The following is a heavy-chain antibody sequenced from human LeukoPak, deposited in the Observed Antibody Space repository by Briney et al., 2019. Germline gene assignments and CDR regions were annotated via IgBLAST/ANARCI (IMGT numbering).Heavy chain of an antibody. CDR2: INHSGST. Sequence: SETLSLTCAVYGGSFSGYYWSQIRQPPGKGLEWIGEINHSGSTNYNPSLKSRVTISVDTSKNQFSLKPSSVTAADTAVYYCARGLITMVREDAFDIWGQGTMVTVSS. V-gene: IGHV4-34*01. D-gene: IGHD3-10*01. CDR1: GGSFSGYY. J-gene: IGHJ3*02. CDR3: ARGLITMVREDAFDI.